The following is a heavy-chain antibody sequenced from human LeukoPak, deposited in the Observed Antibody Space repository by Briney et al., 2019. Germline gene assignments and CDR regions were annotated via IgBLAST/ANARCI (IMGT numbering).Heavy chain of an antibody. D-gene: IGHD3-3*01. Sequence: GGSLRLSCAASGFTFSSYWMSWVRQAPGKGLEWVAVISYDGSNKYYADSVKGRFTISRDNSKNTLYLQMNSLRAEDTAVYYCARESGWGLPHAFDLWGQGTMVAVSS. CDR3: ARESGWGLPHAFDL. CDR1: GFTFSSYW. J-gene: IGHJ3*01. CDR2: ISYDGSNK. V-gene: IGHV3-30-3*01.